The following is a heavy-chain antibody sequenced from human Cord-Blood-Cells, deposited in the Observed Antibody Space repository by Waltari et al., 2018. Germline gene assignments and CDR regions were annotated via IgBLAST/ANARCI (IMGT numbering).Heavy chain of an antibody. D-gene: IGHD1-26*01. J-gene: IGHJ4*02. CDR2: IRSKANSYAT. Sequence: EVQLVESGGGLVQPGGSLKLSCAASGFTFSGSAMHWVRQASGKGLEWVGRIRSKANSYATAYAASVKGRFTISRDDSKNTAYLQMNSLKTEDTAVYYCTRLSGSYYSDYWGQGTLVTVSS. V-gene: IGHV3-73*02. CDR1: GFTFSGSA. CDR3: TRLSGSYYSDY.